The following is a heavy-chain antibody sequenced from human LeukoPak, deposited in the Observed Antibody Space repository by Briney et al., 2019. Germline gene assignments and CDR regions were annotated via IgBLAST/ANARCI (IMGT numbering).Heavy chain of an antibody. CDR3: TTPWYYDYVWGSYPL. CDR2: IRSKAYGGTT. V-gene: IGHV3-49*04. J-gene: IGHJ4*02. Sequence: PGRSLRLSCTASGFTFSDYAMSWVRQAPGKGLEWVGFIRSKAYGGTTEYAASVKGRCTTSRDDSKSIAYLQMNSLKTEDTAVYYCTTPWYYDYVWGSYPLWGQGTLVTVSS. D-gene: IGHD3-16*02. CDR1: GFTFSDYA.